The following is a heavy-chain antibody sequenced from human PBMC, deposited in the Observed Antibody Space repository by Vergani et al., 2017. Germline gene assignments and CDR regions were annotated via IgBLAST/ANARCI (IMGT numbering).Heavy chain of an antibody. D-gene: IGHD5-24*01. CDR1: GFTLSTYTMS. V-gene: IGHV3-21*02. Sequence: EVQLVESGGGLVKPGGSLRLSCAASGFTLSTYTMSMNWVRQAPGKGLEWVSSIDSSSEYKYYADSLKGRFTVSRDNAKNSMYLQMNSLRAEDTAVYYCAREPIEMTTVSRFGLDYWGRGTLVTVSS. CDR3: AREPIEMTTVSRFGLDY. J-gene: IGHJ4*02. CDR2: IDSSSEYK.